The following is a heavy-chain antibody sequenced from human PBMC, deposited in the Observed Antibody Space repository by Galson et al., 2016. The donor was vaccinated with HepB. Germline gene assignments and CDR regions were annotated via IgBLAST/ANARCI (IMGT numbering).Heavy chain of an antibody. V-gene: IGHV3-9*01. CDR2: ITWNSGTI. J-gene: IGHJ4*02. CDR1: GFDFDDYA. CDR3: AKEVTIFGVALDRGHIDY. Sequence: RSLRLSCAASGFDFDDYAMHWVRQSPGKGLEWVSGITWNSGTIGYADSVKGRFTISRDNAKDSLYLQMNNLIVEDTALYYCAKEVTIFGVALDRGHIDYWGQGILVSVSS. D-gene: IGHD3-3*01.